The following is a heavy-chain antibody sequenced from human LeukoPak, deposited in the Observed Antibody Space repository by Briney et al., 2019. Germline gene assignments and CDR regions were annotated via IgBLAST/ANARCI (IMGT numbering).Heavy chain of an antibody. Sequence: PSETLSLTCTVSGGSISSSSYYWGWLRQPPGKGLEWIGSIYYSGSTYYNTSLKSRVTISVDTSKNQFSLQLTSVTAADTAVYYCAIHGSLYYYDSSGYEYWGQGTLVSVSS. CDR3: AIHGSLYYYDSSGYEY. V-gene: IGHV4-39*01. CDR2: IYYSGST. CDR1: GGSISSSSYY. D-gene: IGHD3-22*01. J-gene: IGHJ4*02.